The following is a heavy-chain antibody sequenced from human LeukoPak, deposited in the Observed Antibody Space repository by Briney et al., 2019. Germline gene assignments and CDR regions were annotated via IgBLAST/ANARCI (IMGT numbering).Heavy chain of an antibody. CDR1: GFTFSSYW. J-gene: IGHJ4*02. V-gene: IGHV3-7*03. D-gene: IGHD6-19*01. CDR3: ARDQRIAVAGNFDY. Sequence: GGSLRLSCAASGFTFSSYWMSWVRQAPGKGLERVANIKQDGSEKYYVDSVKGRFTISRDNAENSLYLQMNSLRAEDTAVYYCARDQRIAVAGNFDYWGQGTLVTVSS. CDR2: IKQDGSEK.